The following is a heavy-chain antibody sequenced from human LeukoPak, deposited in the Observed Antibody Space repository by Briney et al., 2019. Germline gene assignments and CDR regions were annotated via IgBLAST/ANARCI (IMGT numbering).Heavy chain of an antibody. CDR2: INDNGQST. CDR1: GFTFSSSA. J-gene: IGHJ4*02. CDR3: ARDSPAGRTYFDY. D-gene: IGHD1-1*01. Sequence: PGGSLRLSCAASGFTFSSSAMSWVRQAPGKGMEWVAGINDNGQSTYSADSVRGRFTISRDNAKNSLYLQMNSLRAEDTAVYYCARDSPAGRTYFDYWGQGTLVTVSS. V-gene: IGHV3-23*01.